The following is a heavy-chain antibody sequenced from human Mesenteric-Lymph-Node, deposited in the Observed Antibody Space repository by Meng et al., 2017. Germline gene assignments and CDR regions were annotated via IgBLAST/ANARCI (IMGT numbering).Heavy chain of an antibody. V-gene: IGHV3-30*06. CDR3: ARVRIAAALRVGMDV. CDR1: GFTFSSYG. CDR2: ISYDGSNK. Sequence: GESLKISCAASGFTFSSYGMHWVRQAPGKGLEWVAVISYDGSNKYYADSVKGRFTISRDNSKNTLYLQMNSLRAEDTAVYYCARVRIAAALRVGMDVWGQGTTVTVSS. D-gene: IGHD6-13*01. J-gene: IGHJ6*02.